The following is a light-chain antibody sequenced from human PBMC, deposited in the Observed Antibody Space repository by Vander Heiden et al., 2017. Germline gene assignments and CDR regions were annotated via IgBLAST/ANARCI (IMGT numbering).Light chain of an antibody. V-gene: IGKV4-1*01. CDR3: HQDYGTPPT. CDR2: WAS. Sequence: DIVMTQSPDSLAVSLGERATINCKSSQSVLYSSNNKNYLAWYQQKPGQPPKLLIYWASTRESGVPDRFSGSGSGTDFTLTISSLQAEDVTVYYCHQDYGTPPTFGGGTKVEIK. CDR1: QSVLYSSNNKNY. J-gene: IGKJ4*01.